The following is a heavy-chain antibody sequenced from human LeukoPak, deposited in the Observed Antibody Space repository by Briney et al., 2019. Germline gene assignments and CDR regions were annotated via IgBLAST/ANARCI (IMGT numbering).Heavy chain of an antibody. Sequence: ASETLSLTCTVSGGSISSYYWSWIRQPPGKGLEWIGYIYYSGSTNYNPSLKSRVTISVDTSKNRFSLKLSSVTAADTAVYYCAREAYDSSGYSFDYWGQGTLVTVSS. V-gene: IGHV4-59*01. CDR1: GGSISSYY. CDR2: IYYSGST. D-gene: IGHD3-22*01. CDR3: AREAYDSSGYSFDY. J-gene: IGHJ4*02.